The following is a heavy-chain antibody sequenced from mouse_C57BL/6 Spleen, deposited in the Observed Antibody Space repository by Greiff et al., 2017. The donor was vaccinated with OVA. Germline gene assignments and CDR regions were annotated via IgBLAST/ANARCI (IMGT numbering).Heavy chain of an antibody. Sequence: VQLQQPGAELVKPGASVKLSCKASGYTFTSYWMHWVKQRPGQGLEWIGMIHPNSGSTNYNEKFKSKATLTVDKSSSTAYMQLSSLTSEDSAVYYCARQDFYDGYYVECAYWGQGTLVTVSA. CDR2: IHPNSGST. CDR3: ARQDFYDGYYVECAY. V-gene: IGHV1-64*01. CDR1: GYTFTSYW. J-gene: IGHJ3*01. D-gene: IGHD2-3*01.